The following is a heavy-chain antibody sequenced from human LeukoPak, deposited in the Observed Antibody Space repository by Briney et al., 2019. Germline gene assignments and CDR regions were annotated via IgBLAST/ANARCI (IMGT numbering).Heavy chain of an antibody. V-gene: IGHV1-18*01. Sequence: ASVKVSCKASGYTFTSFIVGWVRQAPGQGLEWMGRISPKNGNTNYAQKLQGRVTMTTDTSTSTAYMELRSLRSEDTAVYYCARDDRHLVAVAGRFDPWGQGTLVTVSS. CDR1: GYTFTSFI. CDR2: ISPKNGNT. CDR3: ARDDRHLVAVAGRFDP. D-gene: IGHD6-19*01. J-gene: IGHJ5*02.